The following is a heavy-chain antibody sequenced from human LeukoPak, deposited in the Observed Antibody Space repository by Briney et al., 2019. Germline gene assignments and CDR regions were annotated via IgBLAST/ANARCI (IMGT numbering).Heavy chain of an antibody. J-gene: IGHJ3*02. CDR2: ISWNSDSI. CDR1: GFTFDDYA. CDR3: ARPTGPYAFDI. D-gene: IGHD4-17*01. V-gene: IGHV3-9*01. Sequence: PGRSLRLSCAVSGFTFDDYAMHWVRQVPGKGPEWVSGISWNSDSIGYGDSVKGRFTISRDNAKNSLYLQMNSLRAEDTALYYCARPTGPYAFDIWGQGAMVTVSS.